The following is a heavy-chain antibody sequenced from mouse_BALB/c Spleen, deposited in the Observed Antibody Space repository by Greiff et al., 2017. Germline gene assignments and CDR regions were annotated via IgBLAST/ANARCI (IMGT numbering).Heavy chain of an antibody. J-gene: IGHJ4*01. CDR2: IYPGNVNT. V-gene: IGHV1S56*01. D-gene: IGHD2-1*01. CDR3: ARGGNYVAMDY. Sequence: VQLQQSGPELVKPGASVRISCKASGYTITSYYIHWVKQRPGQGLEWIGWIYPGNVNTKYNEKFKGKATLTADKSSSTAYMQLSSLTSEDSAVYFCARGGNYVAMDYWGQGTSVTVSS. CDR1: GYTITSYY.